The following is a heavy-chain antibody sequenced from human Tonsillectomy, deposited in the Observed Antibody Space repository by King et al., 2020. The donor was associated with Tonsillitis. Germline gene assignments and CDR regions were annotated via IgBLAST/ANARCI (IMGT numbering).Heavy chain of an antibody. Sequence: VQLVESGGGVVQPGESLRLSCAASGFTFSKYGMHWVRQSPLKGLEWVAFIWYDGNSKYYPESVKGRFTISRDNSKNTLYLQMNSLRDDDTGLYYCVKEAVWQQVTAQGYYFYYWGQGTLVTVSS. D-gene: IGHD2-21*02. CDR2: IWYDGNSK. V-gene: IGHV3-30*02. CDR3: VKEAVWQQVTAQGYYFYY. CDR1: GFTFSKYG. J-gene: IGHJ4*02.